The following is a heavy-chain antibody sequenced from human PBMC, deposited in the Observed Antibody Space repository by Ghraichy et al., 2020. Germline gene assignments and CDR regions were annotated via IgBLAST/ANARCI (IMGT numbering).Heavy chain of an antibody. CDR3: TTDRGVTTVTTSDY. Sequence: GSLRLSCAASGFTFSNAWMSWVRQGPGKGLEWVGRIKSKTDGGTTDYAAPVKGRFTISRDDSKNTLYLQMNSLKTEDTAVYYCTTDRGVTTVTTSDYWGQGTLVTVSS. J-gene: IGHJ4*02. D-gene: IGHD4-11*01. CDR1: GFTFSNAW. V-gene: IGHV3-15*01. CDR2: IKSKTDGGTT.